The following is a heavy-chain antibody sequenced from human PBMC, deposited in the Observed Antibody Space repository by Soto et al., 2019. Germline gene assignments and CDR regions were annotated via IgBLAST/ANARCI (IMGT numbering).Heavy chain of an antibody. CDR3: VKDTPAWRQVWGYDY. CDR2: IGVSDGST. J-gene: IGHJ4*02. D-gene: IGHD5-18*01. V-gene: IGHV3-23*01. CDR1: AFIFGAYA. Sequence: PGASLRLSCVASAFIFGAYAMCWVRQPPGKGLEWVSSIGVSDGSTYYANSVNGRFTISRDNSENTLYLQMNGPRADDTAGYYCVKDTPAWRQVWGYDYWGQGALVTVSS.